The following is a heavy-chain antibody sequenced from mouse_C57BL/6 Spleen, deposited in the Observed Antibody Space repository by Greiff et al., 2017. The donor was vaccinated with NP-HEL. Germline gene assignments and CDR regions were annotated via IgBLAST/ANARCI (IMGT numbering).Heavy chain of an antibody. CDR1: GYTFTSYW. J-gene: IGHJ3*01. Sequence: QVQLQQPGAELVKPGASVKLSCKASGYTFTSYWMQWVKQRPGQGLVWIGEIDPSDSYTNYNQKFKGKATLTVDTSSSTASMQLSSLTSEDSAVYYCARKGKLGGFAYWGQGTLVTVSA. D-gene: IGHD4-1*01. CDR3: ARKGKLGGFAY. V-gene: IGHV1-50*01. CDR2: IDPSDSYT.